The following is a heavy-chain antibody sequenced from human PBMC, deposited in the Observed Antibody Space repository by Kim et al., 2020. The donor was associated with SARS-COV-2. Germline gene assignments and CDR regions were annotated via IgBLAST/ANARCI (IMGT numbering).Heavy chain of an antibody. J-gene: IGHJ4*02. CDR2: I. CDR3: ARKRLSGDLDY. V-gene: IGHV3-21*01. Sequence: IYYADSVKGRFTISRDNAKNSLYLQMNSLRAEDTAVYYCARKRLSGDLDYWGQGTLVTVSS. D-gene: IGHD3-16*01.